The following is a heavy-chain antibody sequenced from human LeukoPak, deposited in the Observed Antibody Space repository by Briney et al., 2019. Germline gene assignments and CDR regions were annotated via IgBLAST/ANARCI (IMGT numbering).Heavy chain of an antibody. V-gene: IGHV3-7*03. CDR3: ARNNGMDV. CDR2: VNRDGSET. CDR1: GFALSSHW. Sequence: GGSLRLSCAASGFALSSHWMTWVRQVPGRGPEWVADVNRDGSETYYLDSVKGRFTISKDNAKNSLYLQMNSLRAEDTALYHCARNNGMDVWGQGTTVIVSS. J-gene: IGHJ6*02.